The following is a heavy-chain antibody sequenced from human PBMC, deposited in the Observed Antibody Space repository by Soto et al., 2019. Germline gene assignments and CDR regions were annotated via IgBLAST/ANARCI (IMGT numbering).Heavy chain of an antibody. D-gene: IGHD2-2*01. CDR2: ISGSGGST. J-gene: IGHJ5*02. CDR1: GFTFSSYS. V-gene: IGHV3-23*01. CDR3: AKGWNQLLNNWFDP. Sequence: GGSLRLSCAASGFTFSSYSMDWVRQAPGKGLEWVSAISGSGGSTYYADSVKGRFTISRDNSKNTLYLQMNSLRAEDTAVYYCAKGWNQLLNNWFDPWGQGTLVTVSS.